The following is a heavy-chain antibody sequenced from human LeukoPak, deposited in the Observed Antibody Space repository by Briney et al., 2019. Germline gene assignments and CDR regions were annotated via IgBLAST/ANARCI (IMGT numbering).Heavy chain of an antibody. D-gene: IGHD3-22*01. CDR2: MNPNSGNT. J-gene: IGHJ4*02. CDR3: ARGRGYDRTGYVYYFDF. CDR1: GYSFTSYD. Sequence: GASVKVSCKASGYSFTSYDINWVRQAPGQGFEWVGWMNPNSGNTGHAQEFQGRVTMTRDTSMSTAYMEPSSLRYEDTAVYYCARGRGYDRTGYVYYFDFWGQGTLVTVSS. V-gene: IGHV1-8*01.